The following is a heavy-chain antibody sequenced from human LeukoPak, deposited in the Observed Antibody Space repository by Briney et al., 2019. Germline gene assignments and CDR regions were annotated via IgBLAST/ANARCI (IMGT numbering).Heavy chain of an antibody. CDR1: GFTFSSYG. J-gene: IGHJ4*02. D-gene: IGHD3-10*01. CDR2: IIVSAART. Sequence: PGGSLRLSCAASGFTFSSYGMSWVRQAPGKGREWVSAIIVSAARTYYPDSVKRRFTISRDNSKNTLYLQMNSLRAEDTAVYYCAKDLWRLDYWGQGTLVTVSS. V-gene: IGHV3-23*01. CDR3: AKDLWRLDY.